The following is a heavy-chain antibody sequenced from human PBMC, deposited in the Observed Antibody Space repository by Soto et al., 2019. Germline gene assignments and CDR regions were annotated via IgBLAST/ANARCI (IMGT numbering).Heavy chain of an antibody. CDR1: GGSISSSSYY. Sequence: SETLSLTCTVSGGSISSSSYYWGWIRQPPGKGLEWIGSIYYSGSTYYNPSLKSRVTISVDTSKNQFSLKLSSVTAADTAVYYCHPYCSGGSCWTNWFDPWGQGTLVTVSS. D-gene: IGHD2-15*01. J-gene: IGHJ5*02. CDR2: IYYSGST. CDR3: HPYCSGGSCWTNWFDP. V-gene: IGHV4-39*01.